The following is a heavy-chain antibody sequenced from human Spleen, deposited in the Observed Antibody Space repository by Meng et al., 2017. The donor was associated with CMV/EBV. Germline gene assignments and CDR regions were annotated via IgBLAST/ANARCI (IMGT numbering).Heavy chain of an antibody. CDR1: GFSFSSHS. CDR3: ARDGQSIAVAGTLDY. Sequence: GGSLRLSCAASGFSFSSHSMNWVRQAPGKGLEWVSSISTGSDYMYYADSVRGRFTISRDNAKNSLYLQMNSLRAEDTAVYYCARDGQSIAVAGTLDYWGQGTLVTVSS. J-gene: IGHJ4*02. CDR2: ISTGSDYM. D-gene: IGHD6-19*01. V-gene: IGHV3-21*01.